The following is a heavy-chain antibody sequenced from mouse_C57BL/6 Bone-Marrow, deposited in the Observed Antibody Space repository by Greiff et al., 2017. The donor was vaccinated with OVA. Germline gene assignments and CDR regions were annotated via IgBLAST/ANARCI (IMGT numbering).Heavy chain of an antibody. Sequence: VQLQQPGAELVMPGASVKLSCKASGYTFTSYWMHWVKQRPGQGLEWIGAIDPSASYTNYNQKFKGKSTLTVDKSSSTAYMQLSSLTSEDSAVYYCARSYCDYWGQGTTLTVSS. CDR2: IDPSASYT. J-gene: IGHJ2*01. V-gene: IGHV1-69*01. CDR1: GYTFTSYW. CDR3: ARSYCDY.